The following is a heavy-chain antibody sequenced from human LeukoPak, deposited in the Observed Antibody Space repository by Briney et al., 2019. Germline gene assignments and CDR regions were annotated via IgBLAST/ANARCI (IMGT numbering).Heavy chain of an antibody. D-gene: IGHD4-17*01. Sequence: PGESLRLSCAASRFAFHNYAMTWIRQAPEKGLEWVASINVNGGNIKYGDSARGRFTISRDNSRGTLYLQMDSLRVEDTAVYYCGKDPNGDYIGAFDFWGRGTMVTVSS. CDR3: GKDPNGDYIGAFDF. CDR2: INVNGGNI. J-gene: IGHJ3*01. CDR1: RFAFHNYA. V-gene: IGHV3-23*01.